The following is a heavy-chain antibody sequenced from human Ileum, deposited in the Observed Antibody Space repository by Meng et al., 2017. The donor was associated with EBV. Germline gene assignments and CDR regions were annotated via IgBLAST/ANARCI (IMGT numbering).Heavy chain of an antibody. CDR3: ARKFSVVGSTDGWFDP. V-gene: IGHV4-4*02. Sequence: HVQLQEAGRGLVKPSGALSLTGAVSGESLISNYWWSWVRQPPGKGLEWIGEIYYNTNTNYNPSLKGRVTMSVDTSQNQFSLTLSSVTAADTAVYFCARKFSVVGSTDGWFDPWGQGTLVTVSS. J-gene: IGHJ5*02. CDR2: IYYNTNT. D-gene: IGHD2-8*01. CDR1: GESLISNYW.